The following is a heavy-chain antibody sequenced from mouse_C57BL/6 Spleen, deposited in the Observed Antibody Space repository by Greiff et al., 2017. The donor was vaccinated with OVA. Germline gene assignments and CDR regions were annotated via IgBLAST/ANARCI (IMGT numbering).Heavy chain of an antibody. CDR2: INPGSGGT. Sequence: QVQLQQSGAELVRPGTSVKVSCKASGYAFTTYLIEWVKQRPGQGLEWIGVINPGSGGTNYNEKFKGKATLTADKSSSTAYMQLSSLTSEDSAVYFCARHWDETDWYFDVWGTGTTVTVSS. V-gene: IGHV1-54*01. CDR1: GYAFTTYL. J-gene: IGHJ1*03. CDR3: ARHWDETDWYFDV. D-gene: IGHD4-1*01.